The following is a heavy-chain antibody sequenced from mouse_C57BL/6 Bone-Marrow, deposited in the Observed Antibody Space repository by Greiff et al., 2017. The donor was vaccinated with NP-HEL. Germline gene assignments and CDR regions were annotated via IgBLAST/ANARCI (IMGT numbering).Heavy chain of an antibody. J-gene: IGHJ4*01. CDR1: GYTFTSYW. CDR3: ARTRAYYSNYSAMDY. V-gene: IGHV1-64*01. CDR2: IHPNSGST. Sequence: VQLQQSGAELVKPGASVKLSCKASGYTFTSYWMHWVKQRPGQGLEWIGMIHPNSGSTNYNEKFKSKATLTVDKSSSTAYMQLSSLTSEDSAVYYCARTRAYYSNYSAMDYWGQGTSVTVSS. D-gene: IGHD2-5*01.